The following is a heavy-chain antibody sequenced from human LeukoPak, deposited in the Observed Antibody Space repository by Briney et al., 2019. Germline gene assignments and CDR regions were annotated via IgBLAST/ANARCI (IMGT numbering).Heavy chain of an antibody. CDR1: GFTFSSYA. CDR3: AKDLRGIVVVVAERDDAFDI. D-gene: IGHD2-15*01. V-gene: IGHV3-23*01. Sequence: GGSLRLSCAASGFTFSSYAMSWVRQAPGKGLEWVSAISGSGGSTYYADSVKGRFTISRDNSKNTLYLQMNSLRAEDTAVYYCAKDLRGIVVVVAERDDAFDIWGQGTMVTVSS. CDR2: ISGSGGST. J-gene: IGHJ3*02.